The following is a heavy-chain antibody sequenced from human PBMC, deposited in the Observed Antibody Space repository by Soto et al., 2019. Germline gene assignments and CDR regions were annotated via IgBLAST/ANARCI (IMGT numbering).Heavy chain of an antibody. V-gene: IGHV4-59*08. CDR3: AGIGLLWVGQSYYGMDV. Sequence: SETLSLTCTVSGGSISSYYWGWIRQPPVKGLEWVGCIYYIVSTNYNPSLKSRVTISLDTCKDQLSLKLSSVTATDTAVYYCAGIGLLWVGQSYYGMDVWGQGTTVTVS. CDR2: IYYIVST. D-gene: IGHD3-10*01. J-gene: IGHJ6*02. CDR1: GGSISSYY.